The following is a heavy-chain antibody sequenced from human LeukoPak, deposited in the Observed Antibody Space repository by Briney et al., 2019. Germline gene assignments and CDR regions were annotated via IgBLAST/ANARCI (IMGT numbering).Heavy chain of an antibody. Sequence: GGSLRLLCTASGFSFSNHYMRWIRQAPGKGLEWVANINEDGSNKWHLGSVKGRFTVSRDNARNSLYLQMNSLRVEDTAVYYCTIVIVAVPGYFDYFDFWGQGVLVTVSS. CDR1: GFSFSNHY. CDR2: INEDGSNK. D-gene: IGHD6-19*01. CDR3: TIVIVAVPGYFDYFDF. J-gene: IGHJ4*02. V-gene: IGHV3-7*01.